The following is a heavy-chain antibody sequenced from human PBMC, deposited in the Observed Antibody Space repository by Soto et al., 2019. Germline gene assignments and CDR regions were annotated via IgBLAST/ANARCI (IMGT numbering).Heavy chain of an antibody. CDR2: MAYDGHSE. D-gene: IGHD2-21*02. J-gene: IGHJ6*02. CDR3: AANAGGPSYCNHSGMDV. V-gene: IGHV3-30-3*01. CDR1: GFIFRMYA. Sequence: PGGSLRLSCAASGFIFRMYAMHWVRQAPGKGLEWIGTMAYDGHSEHYAESVKGRFTISRDNSRDTLYLQLNTLRLNDTDVYYFAANAGGPSYCNHSGMDVWGQGTTGTVSS.